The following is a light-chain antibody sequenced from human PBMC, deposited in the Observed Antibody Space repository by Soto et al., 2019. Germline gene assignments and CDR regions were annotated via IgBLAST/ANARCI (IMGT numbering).Light chain of an antibody. CDR2: DVS. J-gene: IGLJ1*01. V-gene: IGLV2-14*03. Sequence: QSALTQPASVSGSPGQSITISCTGTSSDVGGYNYVSWYQHHPGKAPKLMIYDVSNRPSGVSNRFSGSKSGNTASLTISGLQAEDEADYYCSSYTRSYTLDVFGTGTKVTVL. CDR1: SSDVGGYNY. CDR3: SSYTRSYTLDV.